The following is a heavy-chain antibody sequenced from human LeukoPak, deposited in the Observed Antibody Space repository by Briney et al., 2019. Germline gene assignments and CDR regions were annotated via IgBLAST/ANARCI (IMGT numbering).Heavy chain of an antibody. V-gene: IGHV4-34*01. CDR3: ARGHTYYYDSSGYYFDY. CDR1: GGSISSYY. Sequence: SETLSLTCTVSGGSISSYYWSWIRQPPGKGLEWIGEINHSGSTNYNPSLKSRVTISVDTSKNQFSLKLSSVTAADTAVYYCARGHTYYYDSSGYYFDYWGQGTLVTVSS. J-gene: IGHJ4*02. CDR2: INHSGST. D-gene: IGHD3-22*01.